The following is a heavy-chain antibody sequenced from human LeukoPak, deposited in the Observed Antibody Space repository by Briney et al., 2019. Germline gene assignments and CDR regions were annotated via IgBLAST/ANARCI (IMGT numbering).Heavy chain of an antibody. CDR3: AKDSSGNYYDSSGSPYFQH. Sequence: GGSLRLSCAASGFTFSSYAMSWVRQAPGKGLEGVSAISGSGGSTYYADSVKGRFTISRDNSENTLYLQMNGLRAEDTTVYYCAKDSSGNYYDSSGSPYFQHWGQGTLVTVSS. V-gene: IGHV3-23*01. D-gene: IGHD3-22*01. CDR2: ISGSGGST. CDR1: GFTFSSYA. J-gene: IGHJ1*01.